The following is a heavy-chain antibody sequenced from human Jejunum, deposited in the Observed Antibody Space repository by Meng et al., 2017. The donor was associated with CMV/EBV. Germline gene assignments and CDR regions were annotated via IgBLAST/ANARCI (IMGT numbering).Heavy chain of an antibody. CDR1: TFSTYG. J-gene: IGHJ4*02. Sequence: TFSTYGMHWVRTSPGKGVEWLAVISFDGSNKYYADSVKGRFTISRDNSKNTLYLQMNSLRAEDTAVYYCAKDGFDSSGYWYYFDYWGQGTLVTVSS. V-gene: IGHV3-33*06. D-gene: IGHD3-22*01. CDR3: AKDGFDSSGYWYYFDY. CDR2: ISFDGSNK.